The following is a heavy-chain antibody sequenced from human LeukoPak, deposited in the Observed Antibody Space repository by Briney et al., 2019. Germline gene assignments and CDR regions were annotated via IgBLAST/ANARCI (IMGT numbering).Heavy chain of an antibody. D-gene: IGHD3-22*01. CDR1: GGTFSSYA. Sequence: SVKVSYKASGGTFSSYAISWVRQAPGQGLEWMGGIIPIFGTANYAQKFQGRVTITADESTSTAYMELSSLRSEDTAVYYCARGGYDSRNYYYMDVWGKGTTVTVSS. J-gene: IGHJ6*03. CDR3: ARGGYDSRNYYYMDV. CDR2: IIPIFGTA. V-gene: IGHV1-69*01.